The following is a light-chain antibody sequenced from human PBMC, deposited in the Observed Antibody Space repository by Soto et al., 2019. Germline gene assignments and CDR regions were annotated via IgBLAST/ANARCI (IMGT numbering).Light chain of an antibody. CDR3: QEYGSSPLT. V-gene: IGKV3-20*01. CDR2: GAS. J-gene: IGKJ4*01. CDR1: QSISNNY. Sequence: EIFWIQSAATQPVSAWERNSLGLLASQSISNNYLAWYQQKPGQAPRLLIYGASSRASGIPDRFSGSGSGADFTLSISRLEPEDFALYYCQEYGSSPLTSGGGVKVDIK.